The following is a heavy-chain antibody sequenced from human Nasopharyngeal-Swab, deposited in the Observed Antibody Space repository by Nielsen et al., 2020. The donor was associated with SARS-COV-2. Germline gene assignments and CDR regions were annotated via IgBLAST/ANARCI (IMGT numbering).Heavy chain of an antibody. CDR3: ARDPDVDIVATDAFDI. J-gene: IGHJ3*02. CDR2: ISYDGSNK. V-gene: IGHV3-30-3*01. CDR1: GFTFSSYA. Sequence: GGSLRLSCAVSGFTFSSYAMHWVRQAPGKGLEWVAVISYDGSNKYYADSVKGRFTISRDNSKNTLYLQMNSLRAEDTAVYYCARDPDVDIVATDAFDIWGQGTMVTVSS. D-gene: IGHD5-12*01.